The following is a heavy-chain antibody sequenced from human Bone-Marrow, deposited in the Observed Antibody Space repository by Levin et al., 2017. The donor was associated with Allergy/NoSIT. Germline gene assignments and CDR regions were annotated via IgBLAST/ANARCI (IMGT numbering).Heavy chain of an antibody. D-gene: IGHD1-7*01. CDR1: GGSISSSNW. V-gene: IGHV4-4*02. Sequence: SSETLSLTCAVSGGSISSSNWWSWVRQPPGKGLEWIGEIYHSGSTNYNPSLKSRVTISVDKSKNQFSLKLSSVTAADTAVYYCARCYICNYPSYYYYYYMDVWGKGTTVTVSS. CDR3: ARCYICNYPSYYYYYYMDV. J-gene: IGHJ6*03. CDR2: IYHSGST.